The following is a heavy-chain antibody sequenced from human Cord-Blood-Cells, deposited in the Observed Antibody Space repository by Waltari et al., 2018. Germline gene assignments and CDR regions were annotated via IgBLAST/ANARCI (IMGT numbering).Heavy chain of an antibody. Sequence: QVQLVQSGAEVKKPGAAVKVSCKASGYTFTSSAINWVRQVTGQVHEWMGWMNTNSGNTDYAQKFQGRVTMTRNTSISTAYMELSSLRSEDTAVYYCARGRRSMVRGVIMVYWGQGTLVTVSS. CDR3: ARGRRSMVRGVIMVY. CDR1: GYTFTSSA. CDR2: MNTNSGNT. D-gene: IGHD3-10*01. J-gene: IGHJ4*02. V-gene: IGHV1-8*01.